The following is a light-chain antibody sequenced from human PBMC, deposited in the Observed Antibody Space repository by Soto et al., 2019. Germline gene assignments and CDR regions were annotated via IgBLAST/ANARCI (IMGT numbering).Light chain of an antibody. V-gene: IGLV3-21*02. J-gene: IGLJ2*01. CDR3: QVWVGSSDRT. CDR2: DDD. CDR1: NIGSXI. Sequence: SYVLTQAPSVSVAPGQTATITCGGNNIGSXIXXWYQQKAGHAPVLVVHDDDDRPSGIPERFSCSNSGHTATLTISRVEAGDEADYYCQVWVGSSDRTFGGGTKLTVL.